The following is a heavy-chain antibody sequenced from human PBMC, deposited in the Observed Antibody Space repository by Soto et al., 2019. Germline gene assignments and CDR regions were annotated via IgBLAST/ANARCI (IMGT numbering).Heavy chain of an antibody. Sequence: GASVKVSCKASGYTFTSYGISWVRQAPGQGPEWMGWISAYNDNTNYAQKLQGRVTMTTDTSTSTAYLELRSLRSDDTAVYYCARDFSTSWPNWFDPWGQGTLVTVSS. V-gene: IGHV1-18*04. D-gene: IGHD6-13*01. CDR2: ISAYNDNT. CDR3: ARDFSTSWPNWFDP. J-gene: IGHJ5*02. CDR1: GYTFTSYG.